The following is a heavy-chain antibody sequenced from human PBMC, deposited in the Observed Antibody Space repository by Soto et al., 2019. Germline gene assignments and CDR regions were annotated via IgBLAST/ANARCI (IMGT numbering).Heavy chain of an antibody. Sequence: EVQLVESGGRLEQPGRSLRLSCKTSGYSFEGYGVSWFRRAPGKGLEWVAFIRSRGYGGAADYAASVMGRFTISRDDPRSIAYLQMNNLKIEDTAVYYCTRIYGSGTYLPVFWGQGTLVTVSS. J-gene: IGHJ4*02. CDR3: TRIYGSGTYLPVF. V-gene: IGHV3-49*03. D-gene: IGHD3-10*01. CDR2: IRSRGYGGAA. CDR1: GYSFEGYG.